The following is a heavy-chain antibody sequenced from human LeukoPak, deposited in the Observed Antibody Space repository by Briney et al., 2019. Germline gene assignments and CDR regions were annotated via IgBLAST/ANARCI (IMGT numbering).Heavy chain of an antibody. D-gene: IGHD6-13*01. V-gene: IGHV4-59*01. Sequence: SETLSLTCTVSGGSISTYSWNWIRQSPGKGLEWIGSFSSSGSPDYNPSLRSRITMSVDTSNNQVSLSLSSVTAADTALYYCARRAAGRGVSYNYYYLDVWGKGTTVTVSS. J-gene: IGHJ6*03. CDR1: GGSISTYS. CDR3: ARRAAGRGVSYNYYYLDV. CDR2: FSSSGSP.